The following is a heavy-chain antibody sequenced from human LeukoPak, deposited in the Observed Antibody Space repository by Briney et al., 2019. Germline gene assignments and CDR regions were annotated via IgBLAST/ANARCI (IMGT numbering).Heavy chain of an antibody. D-gene: IGHD5-12*01. V-gene: IGHV3-30*02. Sequence: GGSLRLSCAASGFSFSTYGMHWFRQAPGKGLEWVAFIRYDGSNKYYADSVKGRFTISRDNSKNTLYLQMNSLRAEDTAVYYCAKGQRGSHEYWGQGTLVTVSS. CDR1: GFSFSTYG. J-gene: IGHJ4*02. CDR3: AKGQRGSHEY. CDR2: IRYDGSNK.